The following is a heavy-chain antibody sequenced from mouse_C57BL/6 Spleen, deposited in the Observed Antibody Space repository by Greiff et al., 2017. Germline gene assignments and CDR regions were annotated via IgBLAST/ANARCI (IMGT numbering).Heavy chain of an antibody. CDR2: IYPGDGDT. V-gene: IGHV1-82*01. CDR1: GYAFSSSW. D-gene: IGHD2-2*01. J-gene: IGHJ2*01. Sequence: VQLVESGPELVKPGASVKISCKASGYAFSSSWMNWVKQRPGKGLEWIGRIYPGDGDTNYNGKFKGKATLTADKSSSTAYMQLSSLTSEDSAVYFCARIYGYDGFDYWGQGTTLTVSS. CDR3: ARIYGYDGFDY.